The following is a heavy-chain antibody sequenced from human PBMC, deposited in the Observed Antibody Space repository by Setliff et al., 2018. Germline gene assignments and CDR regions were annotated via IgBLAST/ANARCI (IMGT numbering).Heavy chain of an antibody. CDR2: MYYSGST. CDR3: AIHLLVQGTYHFDY. CDR1: GGSISSGSYY. Sequence: SATLSLPCSVSGGSISSGSYYWGWIRQSPGKGLEWIGSMYYSGSTYYNPSLKGRVTLSVDTTKNQFSLKLTSMTAADTAVYFCAIHLLVQGTYHFDYWGQGSPVTVSS. D-gene: IGHD3-10*01. V-gene: IGHV4-39*01. J-gene: IGHJ4*02.